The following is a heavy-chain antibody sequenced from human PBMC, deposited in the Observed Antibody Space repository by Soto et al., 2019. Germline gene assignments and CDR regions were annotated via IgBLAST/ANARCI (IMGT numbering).Heavy chain of an antibody. CDR2: IIPIFGTA. D-gene: IGHD6-19*01. Sequence: QVQLVQSGAEVKKPGSSVKVSCKASGGTFSSYAISWVRQAPGQGLEWMGGIIPIFGTANYAQKFQGRVTITADESTSTAYMELSSLRSEDTAVYYCASRAVAGHHKDWYFELRGRGTLVTVSS. V-gene: IGHV1-69*01. CDR3: ASRAVAGHHKDWYFEL. J-gene: IGHJ2*01. CDR1: GGTFSSYA.